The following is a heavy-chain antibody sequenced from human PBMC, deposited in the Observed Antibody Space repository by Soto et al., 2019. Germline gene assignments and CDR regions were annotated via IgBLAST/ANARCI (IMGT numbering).Heavy chain of an antibody. CDR1: GFTFDDYA. CDR3: AKDSGYDILTGPIDY. J-gene: IGHJ4*02. D-gene: IGHD3-9*01. Sequence: EVQLVESGGGLVQPGRSLRLSCAASGFTFDDYAMHWVRQAPGKGLEWVSGISWNSGSIGYADSVKGRCTISRDNAKNSLYLQMNSLRAEDTALYYCAKDSGYDILTGPIDYWGQGTLVTVSS. V-gene: IGHV3-9*01. CDR2: ISWNSGSI.